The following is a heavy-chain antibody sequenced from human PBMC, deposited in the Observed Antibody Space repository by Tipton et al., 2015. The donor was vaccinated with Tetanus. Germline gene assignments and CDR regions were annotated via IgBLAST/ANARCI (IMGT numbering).Heavy chain of an antibody. CDR2: IYYSGSS. CDR3: ARERHPAMGGVAL. V-gene: IGHV4-31*03. D-gene: IGHD5-18*01. Sequence: TLSLTCTVSGGSFTNAVYFWSWLRQYPGKGLEWIWYIYYSGSSYHNPSLRSRLTISIDTSKNQFSLELKSVTPAGSAGYYCARERHPAMGGVALWAQGTLVPVSS. J-gene: IGHJ4*02. CDR1: GGSFTNAVYF.